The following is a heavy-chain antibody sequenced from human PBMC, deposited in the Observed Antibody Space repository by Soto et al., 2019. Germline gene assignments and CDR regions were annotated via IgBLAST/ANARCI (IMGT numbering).Heavy chain of an antibody. CDR3: AGGLERGTYYFDY. CDR2: IYYSGST. CDR1: GGSISSGGYY. Sequence: SETLSLTCTVSGGSISSGGYYWSWIRQHPGKGLEWIGYIYYSGSTYYNPSLKSRVTISVDTSKNQFSLKLSSVTAADTAVYYCAGGLERGTYYFDYWGQGTLVTVSS. V-gene: IGHV4-31*03. D-gene: IGHD1-1*01. J-gene: IGHJ4*02.